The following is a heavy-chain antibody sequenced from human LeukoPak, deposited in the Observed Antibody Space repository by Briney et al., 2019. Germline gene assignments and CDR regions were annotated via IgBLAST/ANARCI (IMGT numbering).Heavy chain of an antibody. CDR1: GCSFSTSW. Sequence: PGGSLRLSCAASGCSFSTSWMAWVRQAPGKGRQGVGNINPDESHTDYIDSVKGRFTMSRDNAENSLFLQVHSLRDEDTAVYYCARDRAYDAFDYWGRGTLVTVSS. D-gene: IGHD5-12*01. V-gene: IGHV3-7*01. J-gene: IGHJ4*02. CDR3: ARDRAYDAFDY. CDR2: INPDESHT.